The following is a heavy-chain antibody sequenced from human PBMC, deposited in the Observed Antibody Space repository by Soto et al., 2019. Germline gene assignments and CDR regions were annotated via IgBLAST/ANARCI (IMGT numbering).Heavy chain of an antibody. CDR3: AIHYYDSSGYYDRDAFDI. CDR1: GYRFTSYW. V-gene: IGHV5-51*01. CDR2: IYPGDSDT. D-gene: IGHD3-22*01. Sequence: GESQKISYKGSGYRFTSYWIGWVRQINGKGLEWMGIIYPGDSDTRYSPSFQGQVTISADKSISTAYLQWSSLKASDTAMYYCAIHYYDSSGYYDRDAFDIWGQGTMVTVSS. J-gene: IGHJ3*02.